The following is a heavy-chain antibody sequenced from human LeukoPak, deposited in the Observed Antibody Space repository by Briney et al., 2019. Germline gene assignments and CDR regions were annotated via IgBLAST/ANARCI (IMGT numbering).Heavy chain of an antibody. CDR3: ARGGANRSDY. CDR1: GFPLSGYW. J-gene: IGHJ4*02. Sequence: PGGSLRLSCAASGFPLSGYWMTWVRQAPGRGLEWVATIKEDGSEAYFGDSVKGRFAISRDNAKNSLYLQMNSLRGEDTAVYYCARGGANRSDYWGQGTLVTVSS. V-gene: IGHV3-7*04. CDR2: IKEDGSEA. D-gene: IGHD3-16*01.